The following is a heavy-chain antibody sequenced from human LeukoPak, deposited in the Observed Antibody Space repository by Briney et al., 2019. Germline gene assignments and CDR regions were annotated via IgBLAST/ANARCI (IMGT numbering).Heavy chain of an antibody. CDR3: TRDRMQWLE. D-gene: IGHD6-19*01. CDR2: ISSSNSTI. J-gene: IGHJ4*02. Sequence: GGSLRLSCAASGFTFNSDSMNWVRQAPGKGLVWASYISSSNSTIYYADSVKGRFTISRDNAKNTLYLQMNRQRDEDTAVYYCTRDRMQWLEWGQGTLVTDSS. CDR1: GFTFNSDS. V-gene: IGHV3-48*02.